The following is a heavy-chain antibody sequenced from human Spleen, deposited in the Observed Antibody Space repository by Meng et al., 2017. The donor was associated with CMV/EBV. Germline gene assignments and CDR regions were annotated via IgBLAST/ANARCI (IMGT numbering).Heavy chain of an antibody. CDR2: IIPIFGTA. CDR3: ASLGGNLYYFDY. CDR1: GYTFTGYY. J-gene: IGHJ4*02. D-gene: IGHD4-23*01. V-gene: IGHV1-69*01. Sequence: QVQLVQSGAEVKKPGASVKVSCKASGYTFTGYYMHWVRQAPGQGLEWMGGIIPIFGTANYAQKFQGRVTITADESTSTAYMELSSLRSEDTAVYYCASLGGNLYYFDYWGQGTLVTVSS.